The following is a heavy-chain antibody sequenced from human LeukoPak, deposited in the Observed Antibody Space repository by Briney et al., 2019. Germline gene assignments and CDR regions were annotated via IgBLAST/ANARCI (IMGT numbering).Heavy chain of an antibody. J-gene: IGHJ4*02. CDR2: IKRKGDDGTI. V-gene: IGHV3-15*01. D-gene: IGHD3/OR15-3a*01. Sequence: GGSLRLSCAASGFTFSNAWMSWVRQAPGRGLEWVGRIKRKGDDGTIDYAAPVKGRLSISRDDSKNTLYLQMNNLKSEDTAVYHCTAGTGRSDFDYWGQGTLVTVSS. CDR1: GFTFSNAW. CDR3: TAGTGRSDFDY.